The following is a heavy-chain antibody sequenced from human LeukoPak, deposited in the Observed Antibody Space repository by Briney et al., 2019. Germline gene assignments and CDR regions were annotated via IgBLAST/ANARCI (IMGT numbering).Heavy chain of an antibody. J-gene: IGHJ4*01. CDR1: QFTFHTYA. CDR3: AKDPRAMGRYFFDD. Sequence: GGSLRLPCVASQFTFHTYAMSWVRQRPGKGPEWVSMISSSGETTDYAESVKGRFIISRDNTKNTLYLQLESPRVDDTAIYYCAKDPRAMGRYFFDDWGQGSLVIVSS. D-gene: IGHD1-14*01. CDR2: ISSSGETT. V-gene: IGHV3-23*01.